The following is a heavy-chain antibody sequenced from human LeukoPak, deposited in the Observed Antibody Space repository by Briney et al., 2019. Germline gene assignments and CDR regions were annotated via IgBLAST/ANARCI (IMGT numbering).Heavy chain of an antibody. CDR2: ISYDGSNK. D-gene: IGHD4-23*01. V-gene: IGHV3-30*18. J-gene: IGHJ4*02. CDR3: AKDKGLDGCGGNCDY. CDR1: GFTFSSYG. Sequence: PGRSLRLSCAAPGFTFSSYGMHWVRQAPGKGLEWVAVISYDGSNKYYADSVKGRFTISRDNSKNTLYLQMNSLRAEDTAVYYCAKDKGLDGCGGNCDYWGQGTLVTVSS.